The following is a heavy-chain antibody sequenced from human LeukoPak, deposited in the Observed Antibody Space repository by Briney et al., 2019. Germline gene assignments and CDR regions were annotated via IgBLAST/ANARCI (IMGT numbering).Heavy chain of an antibody. J-gene: IGHJ6*04. CDR2: ISSSGSTI. CDR3: AELGTTMIGGV. CDR1: GFTFSSYE. D-gene: IGHD3-10*02. V-gene: IGHV3-48*03. Sequence: PGGSLRLSCAASGFTFSSYEMNWVGQAPGKGLEWGSYISSSGSTIDYADSVKGRFTISRDNAKNSLYLQMNSLRAEDTAVYYCAELGTTMIGGVWGKGTTVTISS.